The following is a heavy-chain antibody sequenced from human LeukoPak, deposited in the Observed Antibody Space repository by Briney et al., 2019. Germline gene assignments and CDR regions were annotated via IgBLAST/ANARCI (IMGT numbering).Heavy chain of an antibody. Sequence: GESLKLSCKGSGYSFTSYWIGWVRQMPGKGLEWMGIIYPGDSDTRYSPSFQGQVTISADKSISTAYLQWSSLKASVTAMYYCARLIMVRGASDYYYYYMDVWGKGTTVTVSS. D-gene: IGHD3-10*01. CDR2: IYPGDSDT. CDR3: ARLIMVRGASDYYYYYMDV. V-gene: IGHV5-51*01. J-gene: IGHJ6*03. CDR1: GYSFTSYW.